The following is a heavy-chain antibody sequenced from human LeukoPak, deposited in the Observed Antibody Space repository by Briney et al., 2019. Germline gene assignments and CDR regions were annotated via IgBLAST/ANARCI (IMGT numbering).Heavy chain of an antibody. D-gene: IGHD3-22*01. CDR3: GRQGDYYDSSGYYPFFDY. CDR2: ISYDGSNK. Sequence: GGSLRLSCAASGFTFSSYGMHWVRQAPGKGLEWVAVISYDGSNKYYADSVKGRFTISRDNSKNTLYPQMNSLRAEDTAVYYCGRQGDYYDSSGYYPFFDYWGQGTLVTVSS. J-gene: IGHJ4*02. V-gene: IGHV3-30*03. CDR1: GFTFSSYG.